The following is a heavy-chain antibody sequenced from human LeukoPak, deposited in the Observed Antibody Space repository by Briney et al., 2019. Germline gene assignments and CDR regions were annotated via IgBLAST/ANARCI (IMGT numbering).Heavy chain of an antibody. Sequence: PGGSLSLSCAASGFTFSSYGMSWVPQAPGKGLEWVSAISGSGGSTYYADSVKGRFTISRDYTKNSLYLQMNSLRAEDTALYYCAKDAEGFRLISYSFDNWGQGTLVTVSS. D-gene: IGHD2-8*01. CDR3: AKDAEGFRLISYSFDN. V-gene: IGHV3-23*01. CDR2: ISGSGGST. CDR1: GFTFSSYG. J-gene: IGHJ4*02.